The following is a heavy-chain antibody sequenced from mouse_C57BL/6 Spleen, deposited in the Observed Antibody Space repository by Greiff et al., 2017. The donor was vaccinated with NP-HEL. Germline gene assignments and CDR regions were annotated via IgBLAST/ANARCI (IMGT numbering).Heavy chain of an antibody. CDR3: SKIYYVEGMAY. V-gene: IGHV1-78*01. J-gene: IGHJ4*01. Sequence: VQLQQPDAELVKPGASVKISCKASGYTFTSYTMHWVKQRPGQGLEWIGKIHPCDSSTNYNEKFKGKATLTADKSSSTAYMQLNSLTSEDSAVYFCSKIYYVEGMAYWGQGTSVTVSS. D-gene: IGHD2-13*01. CDR2: IHPCDSST. CDR1: GYTFTSYT.